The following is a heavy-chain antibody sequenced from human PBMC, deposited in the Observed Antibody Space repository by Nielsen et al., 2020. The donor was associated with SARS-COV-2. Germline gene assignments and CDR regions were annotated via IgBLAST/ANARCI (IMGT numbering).Heavy chain of an antibody. D-gene: IGHD1-26*01. Sequence: KVSCKGSGYSFTSNWITWVRQVHGKGLEWVGRIDPSDSYTNYSPSFQGHVTISVDRAISTAFLQWSSLRASDSAMYYCARPASGTYQNPDSWGQGTLVTVTS. CDR3: ARPASGTYQNPDS. J-gene: IGHJ4*02. V-gene: IGHV5-10-1*01. CDR2: IDPSDSYT. CDR1: GYSFTSNW.